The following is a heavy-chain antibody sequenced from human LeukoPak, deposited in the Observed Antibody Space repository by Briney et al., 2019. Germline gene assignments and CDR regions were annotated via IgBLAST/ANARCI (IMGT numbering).Heavy chain of an antibody. CDR2: IYYSGST. J-gene: IGHJ4*02. V-gene: IGHV4-59*08. Sequence: SETLSLTCTVSGGSISSYYWSWIRQPPEKGLEWIGYIYYSGSTNYNPSLKSRVTISVDTSKNQFSLKLSSVTAADTAVYYCARRDRSSYPFFDYWGRGTLVTVSS. D-gene: IGHD6-6*01. CDR3: ARRDRSSYPFFDY. CDR1: GGSISSYY.